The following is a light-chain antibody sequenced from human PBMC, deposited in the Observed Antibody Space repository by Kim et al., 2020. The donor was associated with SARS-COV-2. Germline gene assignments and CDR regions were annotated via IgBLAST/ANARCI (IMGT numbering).Light chain of an antibody. CDR3: QQYGSSPPFT. V-gene: IGKV3-20*01. Sequence: SPGERATLSCGASQSISSDYLAWYQQIPGQAPRLLIYGASNRATGIPDRFSGSGSGTDFTLTISRLETEDFAVYYCQQYGSSPPFTFGQGTKLEI. CDR2: GAS. J-gene: IGKJ2*01. CDR1: QSISSDY.